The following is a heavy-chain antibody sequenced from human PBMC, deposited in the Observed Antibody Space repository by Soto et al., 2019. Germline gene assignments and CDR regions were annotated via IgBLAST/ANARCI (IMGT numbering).Heavy chain of an antibody. V-gene: IGHV1-18*01. J-gene: IGHJ6*03. D-gene: IGHD3-10*01. Sequence: GASLKVSCKASGYTFTSYRITWVRQAPGQGLEWMGWISPDNGNTKYAQKLQGRVTMTTDTSTSTAYMELRSLRSDDTAVYYCARVLRGVIRFIQYSYMDVWGKGTMVTVSS. CDR3: ARVLRGVIRFIQYSYMDV. CDR1: GYTFTSYR. CDR2: ISPDNGNT.